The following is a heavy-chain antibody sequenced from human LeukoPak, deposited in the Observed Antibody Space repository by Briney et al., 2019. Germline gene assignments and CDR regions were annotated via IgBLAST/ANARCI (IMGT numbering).Heavy chain of an antibody. CDR1: GGSISSYY. CDR2: IYYSGST. V-gene: IGHV4-59*01. Sequence: SETLSLTCTVSGGSISSYYWSWIRQPPGKGLEWIGYIYYSGSTNYNPSLKSRVTISVDTPKNQFSLKLSSVTAADTAVYYCARGXFGELYGWFDPWGQGTLVTVSS. CDR3: ARGXFGELYGWFDP. D-gene: IGHD3-10*01. J-gene: IGHJ5*02.